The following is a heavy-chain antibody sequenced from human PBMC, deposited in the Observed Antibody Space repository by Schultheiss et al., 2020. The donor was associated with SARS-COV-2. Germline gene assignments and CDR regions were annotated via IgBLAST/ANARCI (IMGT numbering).Heavy chain of an antibody. CDR1: GFTFSSYG. CDR2: IWYDGSNK. V-gene: IGHV3-33*01. CDR3: SRSLDY. J-gene: IGHJ4*02. Sequence: GGSLRLSCAASGFTFSSYGMHWVRQAPGKGLEWVAVIWYDGSNKYYADSVKGRFTISRDNSKNTLYLQMDSLRVGDTAVYYCSRSLDYWGQGTLVTVSS.